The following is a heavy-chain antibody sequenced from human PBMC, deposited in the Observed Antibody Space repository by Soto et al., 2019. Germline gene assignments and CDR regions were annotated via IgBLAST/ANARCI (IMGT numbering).Heavy chain of an antibody. J-gene: IGHJ4*02. Sequence: PSETLSLTCTVSGGSISSGGYYWSWIRQHPGRGLEWIGYIYYSGSTYYNPSLKSRVTISVDTSKNQFSLKLSSVTAADTAVYYCARVVVVAATYDYWGQGTQVTVSS. V-gene: IGHV4-31*03. D-gene: IGHD2-15*01. CDR2: IYYSGST. CDR1: GGSISSGGYY. CDR3: ARVVVVAATYDY.